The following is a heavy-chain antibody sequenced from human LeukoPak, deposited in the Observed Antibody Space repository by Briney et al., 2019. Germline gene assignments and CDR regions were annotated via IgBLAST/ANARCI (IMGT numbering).Heavy chain of an antibody. V-gene: IGHV4-4*02. D-gene: IGHD3-10*01. J-gene: IGHJ5*02. CDR1: GGSISSSNW. CDR3: ARGRYRFGSERWWFDP. CDR2: IYHSGST. Sequence: SETLSLTCAVSGGSISSSNWWSWVRQPPGKGLEWIGEIYHSGSTNYNASLKSRVTISVDTSKNQFSLRLSSVTAADTAVYYCARGRYRFGSERWWFDPWGQGTLVTVSS.